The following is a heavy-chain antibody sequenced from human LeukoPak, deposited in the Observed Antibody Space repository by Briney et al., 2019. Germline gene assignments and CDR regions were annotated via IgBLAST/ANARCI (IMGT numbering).Heavy chain of an antibody. D-gene: IGHD2-15*01. V-gene: IGHV3-48*02. J-gene: IGHJ5*01. Sequence: PGGSLRLSCSASGFTFSNYAMNWVRQAPGKGLEWVSYIGVSSSTTYYADSVKGRFIISRDDAKNSVYLQMNSLRDEVTAMYFCARDIAHCSGEICYNIRFDSWGQGTLVTVSS. CDR2: IGVSSSTT. CDR1: GFTFSNYA. CDR3: ARDIAHCSGEICYNIRFDS.